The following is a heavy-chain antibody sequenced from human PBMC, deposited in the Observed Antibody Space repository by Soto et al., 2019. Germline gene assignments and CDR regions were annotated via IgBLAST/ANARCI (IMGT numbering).Heavy chain of an antibody. CDR1: GGSISNYD. Sequence: SETLSLTCIVSGGSISNYDWSWIRQPPGKGLEWIGYIYYSGSTNYNPSLTSRVTISVDTSKNQFSLKLSSVTAADTAVYYCARHRYSYGVYYFDYWGQGTLLTVSS. CDR3: ARHRYSYGVYYFDY. J-gene: IGHJ4*02. D-gene: IGHD5-18*01. V-gene: IGHV4-59*08. CDR2: IYYSGST.